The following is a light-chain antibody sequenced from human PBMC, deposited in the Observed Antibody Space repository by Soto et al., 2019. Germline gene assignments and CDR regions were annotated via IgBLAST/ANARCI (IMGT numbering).Light chain of an antibody. V-gene: IGKV1-39*01. Sequence: DIQMTQSPSSLSASVGDRVTITCRANQSTTTYLNWYQQKPGKAPKLLMYAVSILQSGVPSRFSGSGSGTDFTLTISSLQPEDFATYYCQQSYSIPVTFGQGTRL. CDR2: AVS. CDR1: QSTTTY. CDR3: QQSYSIPVT. J-gene: IGKJ5*01.